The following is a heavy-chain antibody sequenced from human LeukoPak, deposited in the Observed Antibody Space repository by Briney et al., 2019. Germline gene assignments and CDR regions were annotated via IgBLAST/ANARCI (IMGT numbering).Heavy chain of an antibody. D-gene: IGHD3-10*01. Sequence: SVKVSCKASGGTFSSYAISWVRQAPGQGLEWMGGIIPIFGTANYAQKFQGRVTITADESTSTAYMELSSLRSEETAVYYCARGGGSGIDYYYYGMDVWGKGTTVTVSS. CDR2: IIPIFGTA. CDR3: ARGGGSGIDYYYYGMDV. J-gene: IGHJ6*04. V-gene: IGHV1-69*13. CDR1: GGTFSSYA.